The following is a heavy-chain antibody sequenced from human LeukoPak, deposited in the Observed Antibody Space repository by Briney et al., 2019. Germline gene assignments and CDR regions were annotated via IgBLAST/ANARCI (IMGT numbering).Heavy chain of an antibody. CDR1: GFTFSSYA. CDR3: AREARGGNFDY. D-gene: IGHD2-15*01. Sequence: PGRSLRLSCAASGFTFSSYAMHWVRQAPGKGLEWVAVISYDGSNKYYADSVKGRFTISRDNSKNTLYLQMKSLRAEDTAVYYCAREARGGNFDYWGRGTLVTVSS. J-gene: IGHJ4*02. V-gene: IGHV3-30-3*01. CDR2: ISYDGSNK.